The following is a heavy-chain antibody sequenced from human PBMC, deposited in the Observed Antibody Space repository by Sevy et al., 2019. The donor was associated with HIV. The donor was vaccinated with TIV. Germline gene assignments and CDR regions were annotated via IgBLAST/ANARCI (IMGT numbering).Heavy chain of an antibody. V-gene: IGHV1-2*02. CDR2: INPNSGGT. Sequence: ASVKVSCKASGYTFTGYYMHWVRQAPGQGLEWMGWINPNSGGTNYAQKFQGRVTMTRDTSISTAYMGVSRLRSDDTAVYYWARERYCSSTSCYTCSGGSCYYYYYGMDVWGQGTTVTVS. J-gene: IGHJ6*02. CDR3: ARERYCSSTSCYTCSGGSCYYYYYGMDV. D-gene: IGHD2-2*02. CDR1: GYTFTGYY.